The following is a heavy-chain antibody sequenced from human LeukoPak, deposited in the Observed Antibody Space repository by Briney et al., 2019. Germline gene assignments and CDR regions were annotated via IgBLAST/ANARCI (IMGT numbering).Heavy chain of an antibody. D-gene: IGHD1-26*01. J-gene: IGHJ4*02. CDR2: IYYNGST. CDR1: SGSISIRSYY. V-gene: IGHV4-39*01. Sequence: PSQTLCLTRTVSSGSISIRSYYGGWVRQPPGRGLEWVERIYYNGSTYYHPSLKSRVTISVDTSKNQLSLKLSSVTGADTAVYYCARQAVVGATGGDYWGQGTLVTASS. CDR3: ARQAVVGATGGDY.